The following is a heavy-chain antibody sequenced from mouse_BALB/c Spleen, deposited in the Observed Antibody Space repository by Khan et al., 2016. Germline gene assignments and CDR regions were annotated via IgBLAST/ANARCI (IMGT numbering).Heavy chain of an antibody. V-gene: IGHV3-2*02. CDR1: GYSITSDYA. CDR2: ITYSGST. CDR3: ARSNYYGDSPAWFAY. D-gene: IGHD1-1*02. J-gene: IGHJ3*01. Sequence: EVQLQESGPGLVKPSQSLSLTCTVTGYSITSDYAWNWIRQFPGNKLEWMGYITYSGSTSYNPSLKSRISITRDTSKNQFFLQLNSVTTEDTATXYGARSNYYGDSPAWFAYWGQGTLVTVSA.